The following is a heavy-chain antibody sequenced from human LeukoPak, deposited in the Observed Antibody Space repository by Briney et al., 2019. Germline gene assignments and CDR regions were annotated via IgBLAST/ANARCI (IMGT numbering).Heavy chain of an antibody. CDR3: AKLVGGHDY. Sequence: GGSLRLSCAASGFSLTHDAIHWVRQAPGKGLEWVAVISYDGSNKYYADSVKGRFTISRDNSKNTLYLQMNSLRAEGTAVYYCAKLVGGHDYWGQGTLVTVSS. CDR2: ISYDGSNK. V-gene: IGHV3-30*18. CDR1: GFSLTHDA. J-gene: IGHJ4*02. D-gene: IGHD2-15*01.